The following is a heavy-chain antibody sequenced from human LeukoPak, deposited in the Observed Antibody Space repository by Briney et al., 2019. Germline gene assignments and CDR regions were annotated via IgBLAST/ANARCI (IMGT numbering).Heavy chain of an antibody. V-gene: IGHV3-23*01. CDR1: GFPFSSYP. CDR3: AKDQVVVPAAHDY. J-gene: IGHJ4*02. CDR2: ISGSGGST. D-gene: IGHD2-2*01. Sequence: PGGSLRLSCAGSGFPFSSYPMSWVRQAPGKGLEWVSAISGSGGSTYYADSVKGRFTISRDNSKNTLYLQMNSLRAEDTAVYYCAKDQVVVPAAHDYWGQGTLVTVSS.